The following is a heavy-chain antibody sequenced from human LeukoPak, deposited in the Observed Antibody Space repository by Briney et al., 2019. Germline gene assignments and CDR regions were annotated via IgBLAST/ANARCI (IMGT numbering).Heavy chain of an antibody. J-gene: IGHJ4*02. CDR2: IYYSGST. CDR3: ARVSYYDFWSGYDYYFDY. CDR1: GGSISSYY. Sequence: SETLSLTCTVSGGSISSYYWSWIRQPPGKGREWIGYIYYSGSTNYNPSLKSRVTISVDTSKNQFSLKLSSVTAADTAVYYCARVSYYDFWSGYDYYFDYWGQGTLVTVSS. V-gene: IGHV4-59*01. D-gene: IGHD3-3*01.